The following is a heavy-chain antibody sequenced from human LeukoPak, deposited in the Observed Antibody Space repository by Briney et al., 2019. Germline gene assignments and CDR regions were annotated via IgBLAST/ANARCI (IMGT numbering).Heavy chain of an antibody. D-gene: IGHD3-22*01. CDR3: ARDLYYYDSSGYLPFDY. J-gene: IGHJ4*02. V-gene: IGHV1-18*01. CDR1: GYTFTSYG. CDR2: ISAYNGNT. Sequence: ASVKVSCKASGYTFTSYGISWVRQAPGQGLEWMGWISAYNGNTNYAQKLQGRVTMTTDTSTSTAYMELRSLRSDDTAVYYCARDLYYYDSSGYLPFDYWGQGTLVTVSS.